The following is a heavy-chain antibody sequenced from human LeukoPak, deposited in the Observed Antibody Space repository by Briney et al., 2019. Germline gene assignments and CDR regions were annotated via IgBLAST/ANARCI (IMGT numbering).Heavy chain of an antibody. J-gene: IGHJ4*02. D-gene: IGHD6-19*01. CDR3: ARGGGSSPGIAVY. V-gene: IGHV4-34*01. CDR1: GGSFSGYY. CDR2: INHSGST. Sequence: SGTLSLTCAVYGGSFSGYYWSWIRQPPGKGLEWIREINHSGSTNYNPSLKSRVTISLDTSKNQFSLKWSSVTAADTAVYYCARGGGSSPGIAVYWGQGTLVTVSS.